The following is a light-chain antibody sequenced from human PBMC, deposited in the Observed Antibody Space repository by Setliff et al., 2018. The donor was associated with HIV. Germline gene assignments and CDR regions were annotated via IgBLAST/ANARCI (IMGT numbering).Light chain of an antibody. J-gene: IGLJ2*01. CDR1: SSDVGSYNL. CDR3: CSYAGTSTHVV. CDR2: EVS. V-gene: IGLV2-23*02. Sequence: QSVLAQPASVSGSPGQSITISCTGTSSDVGSYNLVSWYQQHPGKAPKLMIYEVSKRPSGVSNRFSGSKSDSTASLTISGLQAEDEADYYCCSYAGTSTHVVFGGGTKVTVL.